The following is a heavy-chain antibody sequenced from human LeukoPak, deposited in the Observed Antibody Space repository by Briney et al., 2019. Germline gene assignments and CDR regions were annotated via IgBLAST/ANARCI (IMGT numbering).Heavy chain of an antibody. D-gene: IGHD2-8*01. Sequence: GGSLRLSCAASGFTFSTYNMNWVRQAPGKGLEWVSTITGSGGNTYYADSVKGRFTISRDNSKNTLYLQMNSLRAEDTAVYYCAKGYCTNGVCYTDYWGQETLVTVSS. V-gene: IGHV3-23*01. J-gene: IGHJ4*02. CDR2: ITGSGGNT. CDR3: AKGYCTNGVCYTDY. CDR1: GFTFSTYN.